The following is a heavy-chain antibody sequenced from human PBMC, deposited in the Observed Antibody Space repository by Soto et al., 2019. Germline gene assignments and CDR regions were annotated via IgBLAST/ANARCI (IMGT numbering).Heavy chain of an antibody. V-gene: IGHV1-18*01. J-gene: IGHJ4*02. CDR1: GYTFTSYG. CDR2: ISAYNGNT. CDR3: ARIPFPPEGYSSGWSDY. Sequence: ASVKVSCKASGYTFTSYGISWVRQAPGQGLEWMGWISAYNGNTSYAQKLQGRVTMTTDTSTSTAYMELRSLRSDDTAVYYCARIPFPPEGYSSGWSDYWGQGTLVTVSS. D-gene: IGHD6-19*01.